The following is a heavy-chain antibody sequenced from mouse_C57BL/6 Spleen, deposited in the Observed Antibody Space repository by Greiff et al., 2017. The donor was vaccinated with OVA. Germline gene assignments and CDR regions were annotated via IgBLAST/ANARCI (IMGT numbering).Heavy chain of an antibody. D-gene: IGHD2-4*01. J-gene: IGHJ4*01. CDR3: ARERYHYVVGRSYGMYY. CDR2: INPYNGGT. CDR1: GYTFPDYY. Sequence: EVQLQQSGPVLVKPGASVKMSCKASGYTFPDYYMNWVKQSHGKSLEWIGVINPYNGGTSYNQKFKDKATLTVDKSSSTAYMALNSLTSYDSAVDYRARERYHYVVGRSYGMYYWRQGTPVNVSS. V-gene: IGHV1-19*01.